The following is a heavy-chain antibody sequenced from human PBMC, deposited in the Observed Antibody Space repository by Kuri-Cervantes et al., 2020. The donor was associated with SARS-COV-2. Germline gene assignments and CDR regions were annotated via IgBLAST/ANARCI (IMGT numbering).Heavy chain of an antibody. J-gene: IGHJ4*02. CDR1: GFTFSSYD. CDR2: IATVGDT. CDR3: AEDSDSGVFDC. V-gene: IGHV3-13*01. D-gene: IGHD3/OR15-3a*01. Sequence: LIISCASSGFTFSSYDMHWVRHATGKRLGWVSTIATVGDTYYPGSVKGRFTISSDNAKNSLYLQMNSLRAEDTAVYYCAEDSDSGVFDCWGQGTLVTVSS.